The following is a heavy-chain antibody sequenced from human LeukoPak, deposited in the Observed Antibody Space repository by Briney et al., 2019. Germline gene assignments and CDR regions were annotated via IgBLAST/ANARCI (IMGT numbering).Heavy chain of an antibody. CDR3: ARGRWSTSRGCYMDV. CDR1: GYTFTGYY. CDR2: INPNSGGT. J-gene: IGHJ6*03. D-gene: IGHD4-23*01. Sequence: ASVKVSCKASGYTFTGYYMHWVRQAPGQGLEWMGRINPNSGGTNYAQKFQGRVTMTRDTSISTAYMELSRLRSDDTAVYYCARGRWSTSRGCYMDVWGKGTTVTVSS. V-gene: IGHV1-2*06.